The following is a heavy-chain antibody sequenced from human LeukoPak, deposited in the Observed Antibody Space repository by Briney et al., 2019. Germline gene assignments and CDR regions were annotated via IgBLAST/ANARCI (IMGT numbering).Heavy chain of an antibody. Sequence: SETLSLTCTVSGGSISSSSYYWGWIRQPPGKGLEWIGSIYYSGSTYYNPSLKSRVTISVDTSKNQFSLKLSSVTVADTAVYYCARHRVPYWYFDLWGRGTLVTVSS. J-gene: IGHJ2*01. CDR3: ARHRVPYWYFDL. V-gene: IGHV4-39*01. CDR2: IYYSGST. D-gene: IGHD4/OR15-4a*01. CDR1: GGSISSSSYY.